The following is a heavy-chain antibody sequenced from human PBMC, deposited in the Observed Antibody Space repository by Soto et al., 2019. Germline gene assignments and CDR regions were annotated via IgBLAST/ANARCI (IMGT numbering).Heavy chain of an antibody. CDR3: ERGNPVAMSDY. CDR2: FYASGYT. V-gene: IGHV4-4*07. CDR1: GGSISNYY. J-gene: IGHJ4*02. Sequence: SETLSLTCAVSGGSISNYYWSWIRQPAGKGLEWIGRFYASGYTNYNPSLKSRVTMSIDISKNQFSLRLSSVTAADTAVYYCERGNPVAMSDYWGQGTIVTVYS.